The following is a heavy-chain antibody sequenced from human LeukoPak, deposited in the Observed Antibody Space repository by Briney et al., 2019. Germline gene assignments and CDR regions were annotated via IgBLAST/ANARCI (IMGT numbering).Heavy chain of an antibody. V-gene: IGHV1-69*05. Sequence: APVKVSCKASGGTFSSYTISWVRQAPGQGLEWMGRIIPIFGTANYAQKFQGRVTITTDESTSTAYMELSSLRSEDTAVYYCARSSDIVLMVYAIEYYFDYWGQGTLVTVSS. J-gene: IGHJ4*02. CDR3: ARSSDIVLMVYAIEYYFDY. CDR2: IIPIFGTA. D-gene: IGHD2-8*01. CDR1: GGTFSSYT.